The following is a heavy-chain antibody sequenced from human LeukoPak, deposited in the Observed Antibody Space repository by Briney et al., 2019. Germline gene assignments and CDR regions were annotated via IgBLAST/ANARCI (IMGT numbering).Heavy chain of an antibody. J-gene: IGHJ4*02. CDR2: ISSSGSTI. Sequence: GGSLRLSCAASGFTFSDYYMSWIRQAPGKGLERCSYISSSGSTIYYGDSVKGRFTISRDNAKNSVHLQMTRLRAEDTAVYYCARDREGYYGSGSYACYFDYWGQGTLVTVSS. D-gene: IGHD3-10*01. CDR3: ARDREGYYGSGSYACYFDY. CDR1: GFTFSDYY. V-gene: IGHV3-11*04.